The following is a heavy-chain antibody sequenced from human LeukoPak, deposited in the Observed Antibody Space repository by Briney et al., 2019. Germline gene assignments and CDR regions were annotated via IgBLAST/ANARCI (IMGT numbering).Heavy chain of an antibody. CDR3: VPMVATAYDY. CDR1: GFTFSSYA. V-gene: IGHV3-23*01. Sequence: GGSLRLSCAASGFTFSSYAMSWVRQAPGEGLEWVSAISGSGGSTYYADPVKGRFTISRDNSKNTLYLQMNSLRAEDTAVYYCVPMVATAYDYWGQGTLVTVSS. J-gene: IGHJ4*02. CDR2: ISGSGGST. D-gene: IGHD5-12*01.